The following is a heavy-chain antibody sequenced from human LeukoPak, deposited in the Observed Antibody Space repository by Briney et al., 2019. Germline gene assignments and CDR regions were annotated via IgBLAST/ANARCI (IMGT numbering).Heavy chain of an antibody. D-gene: IGHD3-10*01. V-gene: IGHV3-23*01. CDR3: AKDKAYYYGSGSSYYFDY. Sequence: GGSLRLSCVASGFTFSSYVMSWVGQAPGQGLEWVSVIGGSGSNAYYADSVKGRFTISRDNSENTLYLQMNSLRAEDTAVYYCAKDKAYYYGSGSSYYFDYWGQGTLVTVSS. J-gene: IGHJ4*02. CDR1: GFTFSSYV. CDR2: IGGSGSNA.